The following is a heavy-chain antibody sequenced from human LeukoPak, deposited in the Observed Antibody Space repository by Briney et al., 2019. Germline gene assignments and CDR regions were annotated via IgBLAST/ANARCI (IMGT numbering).Heavy chain of an antibody. V-gene: IGHV4-34*01. CDR2: INHSGST. D-gene: IGHD2-15*01. J-gene: IGHJ6*03. Sequence: SETLSLTCTVSGGSISSYYWSWIRQPPGKGLEWIGEINHSGSTNYNPSLKSRVTISVDTSKNQFSLKLSSVTAADTAVYYCARGQSGVVVAAASSSIHYYYYMDVWGKGTTVTVSS. CDR3: ARGQSGVVVAAASSSIHYYYYMDV. CDR1: GGSISSYY.